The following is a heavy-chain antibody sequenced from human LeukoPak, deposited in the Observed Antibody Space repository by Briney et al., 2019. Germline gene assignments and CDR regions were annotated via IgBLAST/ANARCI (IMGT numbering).Heavy chain of an antibody. J-gene: IGHJ3*02. CDR2: INPSGGST. V-gene: IGHV1-46*01. D-gene: IGHD3-16*01. CDR1: GYTFTSYY. Sequence: ASVKVSCKASGYTFTSYYMHWVRQAPGQGLEWMGIINPSGGSTSYAQKFQGRVTMTRDTSTSTVYMELSSLRSEDTAVYYCASDCWGIHAFDIWGQGTMVTVSS. CDR3: ASDCWGIHAFDI.